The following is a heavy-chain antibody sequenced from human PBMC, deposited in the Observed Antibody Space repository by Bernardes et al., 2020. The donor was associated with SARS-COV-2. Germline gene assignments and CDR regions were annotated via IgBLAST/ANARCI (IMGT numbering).Heavy chain of an antibody. V-gene: IGHV3-64D*06. J-gene: IGHJ4*02. Sequence: GGSLRLSCSVSGFPFSSYPMHWVRQAPGKGLEYVSAISNDGASTFYADSVKGRFIISRDNSKNTLYLQMSSLRVEETAIYYCVKGSVAVAGVDYWGQGTLVTVSS. CDR3: VKGSVAVAGVDY. D-gene: IGHD6-19*01. CDR1: GFPFSSYP. CDR2: ISNDGAST.